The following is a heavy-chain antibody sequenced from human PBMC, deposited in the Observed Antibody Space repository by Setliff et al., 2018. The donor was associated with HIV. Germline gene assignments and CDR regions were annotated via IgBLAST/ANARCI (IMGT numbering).Heavy chain of an antibody. D-gene: IGHD2-8*02. V-gene: IGHV4-4*09. CDR3: ARLIHTGLLYFDF. CDR2: IYTSGST. J-gene: IGHJ4*02. Sequence: SETLSLTCTVSGGSISSYYWSWIRQPPGKGLEWIGYIYTSGSTNYNPSLKSRVTISVDTSKNQFSLKLTSVTAADTAVYYCARLIHTGLLYFDFWGLGTLVTVSS. CDR1: GGSISSYY.